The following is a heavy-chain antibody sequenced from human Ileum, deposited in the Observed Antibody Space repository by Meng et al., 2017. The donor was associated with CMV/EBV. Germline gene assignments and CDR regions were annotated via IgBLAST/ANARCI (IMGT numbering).Heavy chain of an antibody. J-gene: IGHJ6*02. Sequence: GESLKISCAASGFTVSSNEMSWVRQAPGKGLEWVSSISGGSTYYADSRKGRFIISRDSAKNSLYLQMNSLTAEDTAVYYCAREMNGFWSGIYGMDVWGQGTTVTVSS. CDR1: GFTVSSNE. D-gene: IGHD3-3*01. CDR2: ISGGST. V-gene: IGHV3-38-3*01. CDR3: AREMNGFWSGIYGMDV.